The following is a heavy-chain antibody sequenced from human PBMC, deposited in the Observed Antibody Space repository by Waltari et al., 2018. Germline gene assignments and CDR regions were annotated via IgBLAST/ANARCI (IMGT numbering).Heavy chain of an antibody. Sequence: EVQLVESGGGLVQPGRSLRLSCTASGFTFGDYAMSWFRQAPGKGLEWVGFIRSKAYGGTTEDAASVKGRFTISRDDSKSIAYLQMNSLKTEDTAVYYCTREVPYYDSSGLRPFDYWGQGTLVTVSS. J-gene: IGHJ4*02. V-gene: IGHV3-49*03. D-gene: IGHD3-22*01. CDR2: IRSKAYGGTT. CDR3: TREVPYYDSSGLRPFDY. CDR1: GFTFGDYA.